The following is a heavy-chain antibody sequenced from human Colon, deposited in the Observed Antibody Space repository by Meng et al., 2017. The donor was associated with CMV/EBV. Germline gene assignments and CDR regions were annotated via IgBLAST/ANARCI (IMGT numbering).Heavy chain of an antibody. CDR3: ARALIAVSGTFYFDY. Sequence: QVHLVQSGAEVKRPGASVEVSCKSSGYSFTSYAINWVRQAPGQGLEWMGWISTHNGDTNYAQKFQGRVTMATDTSTSTAYMELRSLRSDDTGVYYCARALIAVSGTFYFDYWGQGTLVTVSS. V-gene: IGHV1-18*01. CDR2: ISTHNGDT. D-gene: IGHD6-19*01. CDR1: GYSFTSYA. J-gene: IGHJ4*02.